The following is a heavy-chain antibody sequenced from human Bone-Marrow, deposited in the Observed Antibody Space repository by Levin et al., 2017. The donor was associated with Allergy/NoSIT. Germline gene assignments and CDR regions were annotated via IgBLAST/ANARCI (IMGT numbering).Heavy chain of an antibody. Sequence: ASVKVSCKASGYTFTSYGISWVRQAPGQGLEWMGWISAYNGNTNYAQKLQGRVTMTTDTSTSTAYMELRSLRSDDTAVYYCARDDCSSKIYGSKYYYDGMDVWGQGTTVTVSS. D-gene: IGHD3-10*01. CDR1: GYTFTSYG. J-gene: IGHJ6*02. V-gene: IGHV1-18*01. CDR3: ARDDCSSKIYGSKYYYDGMDV. CDR2: ISAYNGNT.